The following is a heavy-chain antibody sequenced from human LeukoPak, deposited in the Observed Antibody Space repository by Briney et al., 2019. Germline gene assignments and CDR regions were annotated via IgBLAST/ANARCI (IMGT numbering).Heavy chain of an antibody. CDR1: GFTFSTNA. V-gene: IGHV3-23*01. J-gene: IGHJ4*02. Sequence: GGSLRLSCAASGFTFSTNAMTWVRQPPGKGLEWVSAINENSVYIYYADSVQGRFSISRVNSRNTLYLQMHSLRAEDTAIYYCAKNRRASTAYDYWGQGTLVTVSS. CDR3: AKNRRASTAYDY. CDR2: INENSVYI. D-gene: IGHD1-14*01.